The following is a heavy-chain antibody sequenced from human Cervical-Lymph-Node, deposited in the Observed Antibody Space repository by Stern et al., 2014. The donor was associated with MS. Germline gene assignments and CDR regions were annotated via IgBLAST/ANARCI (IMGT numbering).Heavy chain of an antibody. CDR3: ARGDSSSPLEY. J-gene: IGHJ4*02. D-gene: IGHD6-6*01. V-gene: IGHV3-33*01. CDR1: GFTFSSYG. CDR2: IWYDGSNK. Sequence: QLVQSGGGVVQPGRSLRLSCAASGFTFSSYGMHWVRQTPGKGLEWVAVIWYDGSNKYYADSVKGRFTISRDNSENTLYLQMNSLRAEDTAMYYCARGDSSSPLEYWGQGTLVTVSS.